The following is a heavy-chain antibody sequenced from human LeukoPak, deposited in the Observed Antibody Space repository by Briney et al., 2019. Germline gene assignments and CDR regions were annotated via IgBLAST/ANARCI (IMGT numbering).Heavy chain of an antibody. CDR1: GFTFSSYS. Sequence: GGSLRLSCAGSGFTFSSYSIYWVRQAPGKGLEWISYISGSGTTKYYADSVRGRFTISRDNAKNSLYLQMNSLRAEDTAVYYCARWRGIRGALNYWGQGTLVTVSS. D-gene: IGHD3-10*01. CDR2: ISGSGTTK. J-gene: IGHJ4*02. V-gene: IGHV3-48*01. CDR3: ARWRGIRGALNY.